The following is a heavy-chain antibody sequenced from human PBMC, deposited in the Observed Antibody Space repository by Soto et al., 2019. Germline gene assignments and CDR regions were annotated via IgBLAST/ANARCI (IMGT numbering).Heavy chain of an antibody. CDR3: TRDRLHKTSSITFDY. D-gene: IGHD6-6*01. Sequence: GASVKVSCKASGGTFSSYTISWVRQAPGQGLEWMGRIIPILGIANYAQKFQGRVTITADKSTSTAYMELRSLRSNDTAVYYCTRDRLHKTSSITFDYWGQGALVTVSS. V-gene: IGHV1-69*04. CDR2: IIPILGIA. J-gene: IGHJ4*02. CDR1: GGTFSSYT.